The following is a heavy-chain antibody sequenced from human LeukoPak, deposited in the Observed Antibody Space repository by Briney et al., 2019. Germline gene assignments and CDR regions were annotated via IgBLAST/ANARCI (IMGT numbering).Heavy chain of an antibody. J-gene: IGHJ4*02. CDR1: GYTFTSYG. V-gene: IGHV1-18*01. CDR3: AREAIGGYFDY. D-gene: IGHD2-2*02. CDR2: ISAYNGNT. Sequence: GASVKVSCKASGYTFTSYGISWVRQAPGQGLEWMGWISAYNGNTNYAQKLQGRVTMTRDTSTSTVYMELSSLRSEDTAVYYCAREAIGGYFDYWGQGTLVTVSS.